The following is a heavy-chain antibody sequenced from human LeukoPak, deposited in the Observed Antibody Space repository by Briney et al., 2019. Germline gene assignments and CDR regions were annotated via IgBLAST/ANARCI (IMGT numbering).Heavy chain of an antibody. CDR3: ARRRNYGSNYYIDV. CDR2: INDSGTI. D-gene: IGHD1-7*01. J-gene: IGHJ6*03. V-gene: IGHV4-34*01. CDR1: GGSFTHYY. Sequence: SETLSLTCAVYGGSFTHYYWSWSRQSPGMGLEWIGEINDSGTINYDPSLMSRVTISLDKSKNQFSLRLSSATAADTAVYYCARRRNYGSNYYIDVWGKGATVSVSS.